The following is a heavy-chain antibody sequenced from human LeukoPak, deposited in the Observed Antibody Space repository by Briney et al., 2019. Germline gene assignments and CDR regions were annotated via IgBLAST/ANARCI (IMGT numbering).Heavy chain of an antibody. V-gene: IGHV3-49*03. J-gene: IGHJ6*03. CDR1: GFTFGDYA. CDR3: TRLEMATIKGGYYYYMDV. Sequence: GGSLRLSCTASGFTFGDYAMSWFRQAPGKGLEWVGFIRSKAYGGTTEYAASVKGRFTISRDDSKSIAYLQMNSLKTEDTAVYYCTRLEMATIKGGYYYYMDVWGKGTTVTVSS. D-gene: IGHD5-24*01. CDR2: IRSKAYGGTT.